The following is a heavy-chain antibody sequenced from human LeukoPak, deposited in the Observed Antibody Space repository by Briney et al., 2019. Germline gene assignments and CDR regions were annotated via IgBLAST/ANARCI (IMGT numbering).Heavy chain of an antibody. CDR2: INWNGGST. J-gene: IGHJ6*03. CDR1: GFTFDDYG. V-gene: IGHV3-20*04. Sequence: GGSLRLSCAASGFTFDDYGMSWVRQAPGKGLEWVSGINWNGGSTGYADSVKGRFTISRDNAKNSLYLQMNSLRAEDTALYYCARAGYLGDYYYYMDVWGKGTTVTVSS. D-gene: IGHD3-16*01. CDR3: ARAGYLGDYYYYMDV.